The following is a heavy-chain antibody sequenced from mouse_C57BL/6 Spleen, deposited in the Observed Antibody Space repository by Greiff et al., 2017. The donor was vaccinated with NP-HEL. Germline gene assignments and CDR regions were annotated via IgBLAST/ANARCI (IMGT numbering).Heavy chain of an antibody. CDR1: GFNIKDYY. CDR2: IDPEDGDT. J-gene: IGHJ2*01. V-gene: IGHV14-1*01. CDR3: TPAYYSNYIDY. D-gene: IGHD2-5*01. Sequence: EVQLQQSGAELVRPGASVKLSCTASGFNIKDYYMHWVKQRPEQGLEWIGRIDPEDGDTEYAPKFQGKATMTADTSSNTAYLQLSSLTSEDTAVYYCTPAYYSNYIDYWGQGTTLTVSS.